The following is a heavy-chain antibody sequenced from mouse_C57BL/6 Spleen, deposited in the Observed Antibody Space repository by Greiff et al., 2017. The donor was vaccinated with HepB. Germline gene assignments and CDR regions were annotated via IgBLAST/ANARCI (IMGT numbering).Heavy chain of an antibody. CDR1: GFTFTDYY. CDR3: ASYGGFPGSIDY. J-gene: IGHJ4*01. CDR2: IRNKANGYTT. V-gene: IGHV7-3*01. Sequence: EVQVVESGGGLVQPGGSLSLSCAASGFTFTDYYMSWVRQPPGKALEWLGFIRNKANGYTTEYSASVKGRFTISRDNSQSILYLQMNALRAEDSATYYCASYGGFPGSIDYWGQGTSVTVSS. D-gene: IGHD1-1*02.